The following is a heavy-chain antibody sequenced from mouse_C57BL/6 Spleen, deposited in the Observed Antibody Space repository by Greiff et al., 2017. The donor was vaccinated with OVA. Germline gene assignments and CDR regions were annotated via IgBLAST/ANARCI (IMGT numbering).Heavy chain of an antibody. CDR2: IYPGDGDT. V-gene: IGHV1-80*01. D-gene: IGHD3-1*01. J-gene: IGHJ4*01. Sequence: VKLVESGAEPVKPGASVKISCKASGYAFSSYWMNWVKQRPGKGLEWIGQIYPGDGDTNYNGKFKGKATLTADKSSSPAYMQLSSLTSEDSAVYFCARSGVYAMDYWGQGTSVTVSS. CDR1: GYAFSSYW. CDR3: ARSGVYAMDY.